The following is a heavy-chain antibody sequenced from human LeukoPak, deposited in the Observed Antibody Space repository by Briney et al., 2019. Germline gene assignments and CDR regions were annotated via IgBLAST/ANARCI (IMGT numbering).Heavy chain of an antibody. J-gene: IGHJ4*02. CDR3: ARLTWGLVDN. Sequence: GGSLRLSCAASGFMFSSNWMSWVRLAPGKGLEWVANIKEDGTETYYVDSVKGRFTISRDNAKNSLYLQMNSLRAEDTAVYFCARLTWGLVDNWGQGTLVTVSS. D-gene: IGHD7-27*01. V-gene: IGHV3-7*01. CDR2: IKEDGTET. CDR1: GFMFSSNW.